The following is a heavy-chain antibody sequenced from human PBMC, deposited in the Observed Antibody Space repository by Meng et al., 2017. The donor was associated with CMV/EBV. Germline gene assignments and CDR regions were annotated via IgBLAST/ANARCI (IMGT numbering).Heavy chain of an antibody. J-gene: IGHJ6*02. CDR1: GFTFSSYS. V-gene: IGHV3-48*04. Sequence: GESLKISCAASGFTFSSYSMNWVRQAPGKGLEWVSYISSSSSTIYYADSVKGRFTISRDNAKNSLYLQMNSLRAEDTAVYCCARDRYCSSTSCYEYYYYYGMDVWGQGTTVTVSS. CDR3: ARDRYCSSTSCYEYYYYYGMDV. D-gene: IGHD2-2*01. CDR2: ISSSSSTI.